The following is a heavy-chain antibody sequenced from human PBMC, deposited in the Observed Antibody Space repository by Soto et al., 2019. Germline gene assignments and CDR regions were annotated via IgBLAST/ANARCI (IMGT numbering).Heavy chain of an antibody. J-gene: IGHJ3*02. CDR2: ISWNSGSI. V-gene: IGHV3-9*01. CDR3: AKDILYSSGWYGSAFDI. Sequence: GGSLRLSCAASGFTFDDYAMHWVRQAPGKGLEWVSGISWNSGSIGYADSVKGRFTISRDNAKNSLYLQMNSLRAEDTALYYCAKDILYSSGWYGSAFDIWGQGTMVTVSS. D-gene: IGHD6-19*01. CDR1: GFTFDDYA.